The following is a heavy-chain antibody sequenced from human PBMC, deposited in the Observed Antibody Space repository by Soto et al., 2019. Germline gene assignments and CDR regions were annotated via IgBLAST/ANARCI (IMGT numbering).Heavy chain of an antibody. V-gene: IGHV1-69*01. J-gene: IGHJ4*02. D-gene: IGHD1-26*01. CDR2: IMPIFGTA. CDR1: GGTFSSSG. CDR3: ARDSGSYYLLLDY. Sequence: QVQLVQSGAEVKKPGSSVKVSCKASGGTFSSSGISWVRQAPGQGLEWMGGIMPIFGTANNAQKFQGRVTITADESTSTAYMELSSLRSEDTAVYYCARDSGSYYLLLDYWGQGTLVTVSS.